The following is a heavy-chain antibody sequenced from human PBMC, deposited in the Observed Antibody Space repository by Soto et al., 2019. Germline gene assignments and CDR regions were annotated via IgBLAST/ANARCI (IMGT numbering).Heavy chain of an antibody. D-gene: IGHD4-17*01. Sequence: ASVKVSCKASGYTFTASWMSWGRQAPGQGLECMGWTSIYNGHTEYSPKFLGRVVMTTDTSADTAYLELKSLRPDDAALYYCARWDDYGASDQYHFDQWGQGTLVTVSS. CDR1: GYTFTASW. V-gene: IGHV1-18*01. CDR3: ARWDDYGASDQYHFDQ. CDR2: TSIYNGHT. J-gene: IGHJ4*02.